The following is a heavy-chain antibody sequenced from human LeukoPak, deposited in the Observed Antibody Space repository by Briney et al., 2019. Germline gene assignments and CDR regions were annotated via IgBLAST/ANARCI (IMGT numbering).Heavy chain of an antibody. CDR2: ISGSGGRT. CDR1: GFTFSSYA. V-gene: IGHV3-43*02. J-gene: IGHJ4*02. Sequence: GGSLRLSCAASGFTFSSYAMNWVRQAPGKGLEWVSGISGSGGRTYYADSVKGRFTISRDNSKNSLYLQMNSLRTEDTALYYCAKEGEPTTVTTVFDYWGQGTLVTVSS. D-gene: IGHD4-17*01. CDR3: AKEGEPTTVTTVFDY.